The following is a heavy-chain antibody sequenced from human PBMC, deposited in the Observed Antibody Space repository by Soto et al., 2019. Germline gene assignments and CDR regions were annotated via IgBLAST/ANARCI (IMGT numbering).Heavy chain of an antibody. Sequence: GGSLRLSCAASGFTFSSYWMSWVRQAPGKGLEWVANIKQDGSEKYYVDSVKGRFTISRDNAKNTLYLQMNSLRAEDTAVYYCARGGLTGVRLPDYWGQGTLVTVSS. CDR3: ARGGLTGVRLPDY. V-gene: IGHV3-7*01. CDR1: GFTFSSYW. J-gene: IGHJ4*02. CDR2: IKQDGSEK. D-gene: IGHD7-27*01.